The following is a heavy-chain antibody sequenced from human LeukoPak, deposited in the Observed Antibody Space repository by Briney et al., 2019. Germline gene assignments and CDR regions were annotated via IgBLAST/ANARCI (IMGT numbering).Heavy chain of an antibody. Sequence: GESLKISCKGSGYIFTAYWIGWVRQMPGKGLEWMGIIYPHDSDTRYSPSFQGQVTISADKSISTAYLQWSSLKASDTAMYYCARHKGGRPHGIEIWGQGTMVTVSS. J-gene: IGHJ3*02. D-gene: IGHD3-16*01. CDR3: ARHKGGRPHGIEI. CDR2: IYPHDSDT. CDR1: GYIFTAYW. V-gene: IGHV5-51*01.